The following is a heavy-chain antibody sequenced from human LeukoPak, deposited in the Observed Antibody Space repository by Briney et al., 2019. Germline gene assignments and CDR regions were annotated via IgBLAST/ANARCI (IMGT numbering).Heavy chain of an antibody. CDR2: INHSGST. J-gene: IGHJ4*02. CDR1: GGSFSGYY. CDR3: ARGSPGYYNQRHARFDY. V-gene: IGHV4-34*01. Sequence: PSETLSLTCAVCGGSFSGYYWSWIRQPPGKGLEWIGEINHSGSTNYNPSLKSRVTISVDTSKNQFSLKLSSVTAADTAVYYCARGSPGYYNQRHARFDYWGQGTLVTVSS. D-gene: IGHD3-9*01.